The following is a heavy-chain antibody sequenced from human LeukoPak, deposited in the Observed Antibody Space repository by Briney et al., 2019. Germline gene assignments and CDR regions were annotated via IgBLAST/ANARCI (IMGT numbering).Heavy chain of an antibody. D-gene: IGHD3-10*01. CDR2: INPNSGGT. Sequence: ASVKVSCKASGYTFTGYYMHWVRQAPGQGLEWMGWINPNSGGTNYAQKFQGRVTMTRDTSISPAYMELSRLRSDDTAVYYCARDRRTYYYGSGSYYYFDYWGQGTLVTVSS. CDR3: ARDRRTYYYGSGSYYYFDY. J-gene: IGHJ4*02. CDR1: GYTFTGYY. V-gene: IGHV1-2*02.